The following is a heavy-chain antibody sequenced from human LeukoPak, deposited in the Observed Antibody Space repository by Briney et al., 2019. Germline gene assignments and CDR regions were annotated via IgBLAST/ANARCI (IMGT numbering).Heavy chain of an antibody. CDR2: ISGSGGGT. Sequence: PGGSLRLSCTASGFIFSSYAMSWVRQAPGKGLEWFSAISGSGGGTYYANSVKGRFTISRDNSKNTLYLQMNSLRAGDTAVYYCAKRKWFGELLSSFGHWGQGTLVTVSS. CDR3: AKRKWFGELLSSFGH. J-gene: IGHJ4*02. D-gene: IGHD3-10*01. CDR1: GFIFSSYA. V-gene: IGHV3-23*01.